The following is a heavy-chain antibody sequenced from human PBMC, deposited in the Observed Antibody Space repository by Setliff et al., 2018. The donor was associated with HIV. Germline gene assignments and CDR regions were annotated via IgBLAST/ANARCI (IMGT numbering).Heavy chain of an antibody. V-gene: IGHV1-46*01. J-gene: IGHJ5*02. CDR3: ARDFGGYCSSTSCPGLFDP. CDR2: INPTGGST. Sequence: ASVKVSCKPSGYSFTNHYMHWVRQAPGQGLEWMGVINPTGGSTRDTQKFQGRVAMTRDTSTSTVYMELSSLRSEDTAVYYCARDFGGYCSSTSCPGLFDPWGQGTLVTVSS. D-gene: IGHD2-2*01. CDR1: GYSFTNHY.